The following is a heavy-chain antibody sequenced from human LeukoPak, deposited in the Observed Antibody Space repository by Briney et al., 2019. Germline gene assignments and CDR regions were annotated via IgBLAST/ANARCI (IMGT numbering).Heavy chain of an antibody. J-gene: IGHJ4*02. CDR1: GFTLSSYW. Sequence: PGGSLRLSCAASGFTLSSYWMNWVRQAPGKGLEWVANIKQDGSEKYYVDSVKGRFTISRDNAKNSLYLQMDSLRAEDTAVYYCARGDTNRGNFDSWGQGTLVTVSS. CDR2: IKQDGSEK. D-gene: IGHD1-14*01. CDR3: ARGDTNRGNFDS. V-gene: IGHV3-7*01.